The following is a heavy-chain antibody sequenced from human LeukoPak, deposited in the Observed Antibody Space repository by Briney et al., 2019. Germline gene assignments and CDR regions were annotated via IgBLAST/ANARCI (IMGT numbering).Heavy chain of an antibody. Sequence: GASVKVSCKASGYTFTSYDINWVRQATGQGLEWMGWMNPNSGNTGYAQKFQGRVTMTRNTSISTAYMELSSLRSEDTAVYYCARGASIFPRLWFGEQNLDVWGQGTTVTVSS. J-gene: IGHJ6*02. V-gene: IGHV1-8*01. CDR2: MNPNSGNT. CDR3: ARGASIFPRLWFGEQNLDV. D-gene: IGHD3-10*01. CDR1: GYTFTSYD.